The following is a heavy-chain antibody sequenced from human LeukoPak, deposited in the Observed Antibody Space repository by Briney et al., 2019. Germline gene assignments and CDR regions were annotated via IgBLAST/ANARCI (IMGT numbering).Heavy chain of an antibody. D-gene: IGHD4-17*01. CDR1: GGSISSYY. Sequence: SETLSLTCTVSGGSISSYYWSWIRQPPGKGLEWIGYIYYSGSTNYNPSLKSRVTISVDTSKNQFSLKLSSVTAADTAVYYCARVSGDLTYYYGMDVWGQGTTVTVSS. CDR2: IYYSGST. J-gene: IGHJ6*02. V-gene: IGHV4-59*01. CDR3: ARVSGDLTYYYGMDV.